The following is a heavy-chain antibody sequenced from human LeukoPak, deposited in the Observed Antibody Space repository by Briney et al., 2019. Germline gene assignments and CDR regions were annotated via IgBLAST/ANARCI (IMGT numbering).Heavy chain of an antibody. CDR1: GFTFSSYA. CDR3: AREGPNYYGSGSHPPNYYYYYGMDV. J-gene: IGHJ6*02. D-gene: IGHD3-10*01. V-gene: IGHV3-7*01. CDR2: IKQDGSEK. Sequence: PGGSLRLSCAASGFTFSSYAMSWVRQAPGKGLEWVANIKQDGSEKYYVDSVKGRFTISRDNAKNSLYLQMNSLRAEDTAVYYCAREGPNYYGSGSHPPNYYYYYGMDVWGQGTTVTVSS.